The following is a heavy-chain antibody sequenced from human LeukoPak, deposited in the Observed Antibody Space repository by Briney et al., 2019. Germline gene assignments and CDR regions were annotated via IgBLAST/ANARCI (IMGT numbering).Heavy chain of an antibody. Sequence: ASVNVSCKASGYTFTSYYMHWVRQAPGQGLEWMGIINPSGGSTSYAQKFQGRVTMTRDTSTSTVYMELSSLRSEDTAVYYCARSLDRYSSSWNTIDYWGQGTLVTVSS. CDR2: INPSGGST. D-gene: IGHD6-13*01. CDR1: GYTFTSYY. J-gene: IGHJ4*02. CDR3: ARSLDRYSSSWNTIDY. V-gene: IGHV1-46*01.